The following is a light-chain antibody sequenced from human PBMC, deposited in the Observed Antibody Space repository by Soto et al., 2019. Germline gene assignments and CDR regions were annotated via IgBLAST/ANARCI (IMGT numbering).Light chain of an antibody. J-gene: IGKJ2*01. CDR1: QGISNW. Sequence: DIQMTQSPSSVSASVGDRVTITCRASQGISNWLAWYQQKTGKAPNLLIFAASSLQSGVPSRFSGSGSGTDFTHTISDLQPEDFSTKYCQQANSFPPTFGQGTKLEIK. CDR3: QQANSFPPT. V-gene: IGKV1-12*01. CDR2: AAS.